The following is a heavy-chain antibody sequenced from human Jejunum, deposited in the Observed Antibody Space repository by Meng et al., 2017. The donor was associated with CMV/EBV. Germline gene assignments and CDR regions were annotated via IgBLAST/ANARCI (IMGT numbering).Heavy chain of an antibody. V-gene: IGHV5-51*01. J-gene: IGHJ5*01. CDR2: IHPDASAT. CDR1: GSSFTPYW. D-gene: IGHD3-10*01. Sequence: GSGSSFTPYWIGLLRQLPGKGLQWMAIIHPDASATKYSPSFQGQVTISVDKSISTAYLQWSSLKASDTAMYYCARGFAFTNYFDSWGQGTLVTVSS. CDR3: ARGFAFTNYFDS.